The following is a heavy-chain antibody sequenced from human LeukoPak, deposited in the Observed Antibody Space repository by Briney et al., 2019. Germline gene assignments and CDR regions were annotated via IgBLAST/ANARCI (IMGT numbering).Heavy chain of an antibody. V-gene: IGHV4-30-2*01. D-gene: IGHD3-22*01. Sequence: SETLSLTCTVSGGAISSGGYYWSWIRQPPGKGLEWIGYIYHSGSTYYNPSLKSRVTISVDRSKNQFSLKLSSVTAADTAVYYCARGDISGDPIVVVNHPSSYYFDYWGQGTLVTVSS. J-gene: IGHJ4*02. CDR1: GGAISSGGYY. CDR3: ARGDISGDPIVVVNHPSSYYFDY. CDR2: IYHSGST.